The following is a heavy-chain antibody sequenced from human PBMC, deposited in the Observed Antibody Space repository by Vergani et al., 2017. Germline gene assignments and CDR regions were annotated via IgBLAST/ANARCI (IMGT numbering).Heavy chain of an antibody. CDR2: INSDGSST. CDR3: AREGRTGYYEGDFDY. Sequence: EVQLVESGGGLVQPGGSLRLSCAASGFTFSSYWLHWVRQAPGKGLVWVSRINSDGSSTSYADYVTGRFTISRDNAKNTLYLQMNSLRAEDTAVYYCAREGRTGYYEGDFDYWGQGTLVTVSS. CDR1: GFTFSSYW. V-gene: IGHV3-74*01. D-gene: IGHD3/OR15-3a*01. J-gene: IGHJ4*02.